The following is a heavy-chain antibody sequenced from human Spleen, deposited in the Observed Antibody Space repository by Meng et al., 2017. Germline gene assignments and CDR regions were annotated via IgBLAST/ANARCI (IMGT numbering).Heavy chain of an antibody. Sequence: VGVVESGAGVKKRGSSVKVSCKASGGTFSSYAISWVRQAPGQGLEWMGGIIPIFGTANYAQKFQGRVTITADKSTSTAYMELSSLRSEDTAVYYCARAYYYDSSGPNWFDPWGQGTLVTVSS. CDR3: ARAYYYDSSGPNWFDP. CDR1: GGTFSSYA. V-gene: IGHV1-69*06. CDR2: IIPIFGTA. J-gene: IGHJ5*02. D-gene: IGHD3-22*01.